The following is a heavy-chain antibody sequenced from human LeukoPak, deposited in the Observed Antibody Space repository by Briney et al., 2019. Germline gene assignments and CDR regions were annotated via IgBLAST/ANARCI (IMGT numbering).Heavy chain of an antibody. CDR2: IKQDGSVK. Sequence: GASLLLSCVVSGFTFITYWMSWGRQAPGKGLECVATIKQDGSVKNYGDSVQGRFTISRDNAKNSLYLQMNSLRAEDTAVYYCASPSSFDYWGEGTLVTVSS. D-gene: IGHD3-16*02. J-gene: IGHJ4*02. V-gene: IGHV3-7*01. CDR3: ASPSSFDY. CDR1: GFTFITYW.